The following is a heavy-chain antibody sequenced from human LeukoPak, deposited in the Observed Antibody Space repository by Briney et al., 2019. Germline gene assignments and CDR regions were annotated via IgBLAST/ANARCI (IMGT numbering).Heavy chain of an antibody. D-gene: IGHD2-2*01. V-gene: IGHV1-18*01. CDR3: AREISTGNFDY. J-gene: IGHJ4*02. CDR1: GFTFTSYG. CDR2: ISANNGAT. Sequence: ASVKVSCKTSGFTFTSYGFIWVRQAPGQGLEWTGWISANNGATNYARKLQGRVIMTTDTSTRTAYMELRSLRSDDTAVYYCAREISTGNFDYWGQGTLVTVSS.